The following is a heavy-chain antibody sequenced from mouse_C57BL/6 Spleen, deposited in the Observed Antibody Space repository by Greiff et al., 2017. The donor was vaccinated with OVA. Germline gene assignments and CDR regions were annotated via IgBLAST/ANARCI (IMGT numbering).Heavy chain of an antibody. CDR2: IYPGDGDT. J-gene: IGHJ4*01. Sequence: QVQLKQSGPELVKPGASVKISCKASGYAFSSSWMNWVKQRPGKGLEWIGRIYPGDGDTNYNGKFKGKATLTADKSSSTAYMQLSSLTSEDSAVYFCARSDYYGSSYVGENAMDYWGQGTSVTVSS. D-gene: IGHD1-1*01. CDR3: ARSDYYGSSYVGENAMDY. CDR1: GYAFSSSW. V-gene: IGHV1-82*01.